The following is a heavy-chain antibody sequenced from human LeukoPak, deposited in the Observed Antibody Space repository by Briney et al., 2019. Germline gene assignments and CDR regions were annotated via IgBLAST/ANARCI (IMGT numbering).Heavy chain of an antibody. Sequence: PGGSLRLSCAASGFTFSSYSMNWVRQAPGKGLEWVSSISSSSSYIYYADSVKGRFAISRDNAKNSLYLQMNSLRAEDTAVYYCARDSIAAAGSFDYWGQGTLVTVSS. J-gene: IGHJ4*02. CDR3: ARDSIAAAGSFDY. CDR1: GFTFSSYS. D-gene: IGHD6-13*01. CDR2: ISSSSSYI. V-gene: IGHV3-21*01.